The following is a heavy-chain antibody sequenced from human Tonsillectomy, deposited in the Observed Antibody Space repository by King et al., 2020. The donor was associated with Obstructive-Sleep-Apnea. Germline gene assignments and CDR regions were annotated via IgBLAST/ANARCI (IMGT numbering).Heavy chain of an antibody. V-gene: IGHV4-34*01. Sequence: VQLQQWGAGLFKPSETLSLTCGVYGWSFIGYYWTWIRQPPGKGLEWIGETNHVGTTNYNPYLMSRVTISVDTSKNQISLRLSSVTAADTAVYYCARSTFLKSGYDFFDFWGQGTPVTVSS. CDR3: ARSTFLKSGYDFFDF. D-gene: IGHD5-12*01. J-gene: IGHJ5*01. CDR2: TNHVGTT. CDR1: GWSFIGYY.